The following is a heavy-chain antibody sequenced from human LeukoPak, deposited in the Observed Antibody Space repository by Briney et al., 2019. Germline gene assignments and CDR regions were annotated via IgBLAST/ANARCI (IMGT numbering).Heavy chain of an antibody. J-gene: IGHJ4*02. CDR2: IDGGGVNT. V-gene: IGHV3-23*01. CDR3: AKDLYSNYGPADY. CDR1: RFTFSSYA. D-gene: IGHD4-11*01. Sequence: GGSLRLSCAASRFTFSSYAMSWVRQAPGKGLEWVSTIDGGGVNTHYADSVGGRFTISRDNSKNTLFLQMNSLRDEDTAVYYCAKDLYSNYGPADYWGQGNLVTVSS.